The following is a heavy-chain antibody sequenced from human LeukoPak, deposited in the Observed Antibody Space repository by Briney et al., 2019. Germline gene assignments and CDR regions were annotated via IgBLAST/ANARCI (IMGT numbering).Heavy chain of an antibody. CDR3: ARGGSCSGGSCYSIPFDY. CDR2: INHSGST. J-gene: IGHJ4*02. CDR1: GGSFSGYY. Sequence: PSETLSLTCAVYGGSFSGYYWSWIRQPPGKGLEWIGEINHSGSTNYNPSLKSRVTISVVTSKNQFSLKLSSVTAADTAVYYCARGGSCSGGSCYSIPFDYWGQGTLVTVSS. D-gene: IGHD2-15*01. V-gene: IGHV4-34*01.